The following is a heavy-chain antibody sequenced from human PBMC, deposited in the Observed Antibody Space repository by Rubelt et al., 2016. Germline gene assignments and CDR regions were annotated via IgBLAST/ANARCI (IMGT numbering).Heavy chain of an antibody. D-gene: IGHD3-10*01. Sequence: GEGLAWVAVISYDGSNKYYADSVKGRFTISRDNSKNTLYLQMNSLRAEDTAVYYCTRGLDYSSGNSDSFGIWGQGTMVIVSS. J-gene: IGHJ3*02. CDR3: TRGLDYSSGNSDSFGI. V-gene: IGHV3-30*04. CDR2: ISYDGSNK.